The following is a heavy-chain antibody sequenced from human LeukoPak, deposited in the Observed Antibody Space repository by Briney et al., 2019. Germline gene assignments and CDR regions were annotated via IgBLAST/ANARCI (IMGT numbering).Heavy chain of an antibody. CDR3: ANLGPYYYDSSGYYYGDY. J-gene: IGHJ4*02. CDR1: GFTFSDYY. Sequence: PGGSLRLSCAASGFTFSDYYMSWIRQAPGKGLEWVSAISGSGGSTYYADSVKGRFTISRDNSKNTLYLQMNSLRAEDTAVYYCANLGPYYYDSSGYYYGDYWGQGTLVTVSS. CDR2: ISGSGGST. V-gene: IGHV3-23*01. D-gene: IGHD3-22*01.